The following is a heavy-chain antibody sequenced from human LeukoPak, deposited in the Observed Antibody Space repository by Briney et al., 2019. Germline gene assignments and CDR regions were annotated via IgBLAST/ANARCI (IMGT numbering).Heavy chain of an antibody. V-gene: IGHV3-7*03. D-gene: IGHD6-19*01. CDR2: IKQDGSEK. J-gene: IGHJ5*02. Sequence: GGSLRLSCAASGFTFSSYWMSWVRQAPGKGLEWVANIKQDGSEKYYVDSVKGRFTISRDNSKNTLFLQMNSLRAEDTAVYYCAKDRIGGVAVAGKGRWFDPWGQGTLVTVSS. CDR3: AKDRIGGVAVAGKGRWFDP. CDR1: GFTFSSYW.